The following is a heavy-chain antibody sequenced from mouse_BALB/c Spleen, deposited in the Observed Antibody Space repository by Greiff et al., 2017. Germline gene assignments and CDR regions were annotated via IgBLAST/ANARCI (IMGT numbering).Heavy chain of an antibody. D-gene: IGHD2-3*01. J-gene: IGHJ4*01. Sequence: VQLQQSGPGLVQPSQSLSITCTVSGFSLTSYGVHWVRQSPGKGLEWLGVIWSGGSTDYNAAFISRLSISKDNSKSQVFFKMNSLQANVTAIYYCARNLGDGYYYAMDYWGQGTSVTVSS. CDR3: ARNLGDGYYYAMDY. CDR2: IWSGGST. V-gene: IGHV2-2*02. CDR1: GFSLTSYG.